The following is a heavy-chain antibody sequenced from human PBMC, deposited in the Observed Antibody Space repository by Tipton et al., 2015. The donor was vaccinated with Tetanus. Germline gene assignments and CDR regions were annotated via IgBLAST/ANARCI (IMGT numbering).Heavy chain of an antibody. CDR1: GYKFRNYW. CDR2: VYPDDSDT. V-gene: IGHV5-51*01. CDR3: TRHYSTEGHFDL. D-gene: IGHD6-13*01. J-gene: IGHJ4*02. Sequence: QLVQSGAEVKKPGESLKISCQATGYKFRNYWIGWVRQLPGKGLEWMGIVYPDDSDTRYSPPFQGQVTISADKSNNTAYLQWGSRRASDTAVYYWTRHYSTEGHFDLWGQGTQVTVSS.